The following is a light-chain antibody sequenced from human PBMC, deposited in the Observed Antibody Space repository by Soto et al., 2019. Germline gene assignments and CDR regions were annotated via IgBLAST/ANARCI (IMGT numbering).Light chain of an antibody. V-gene: IGLV2-23*01. J-gene: IGLJ1*01. CDR2: DGS. CDR1: SSDDGAYNL. CDR3: CSYAPGGIYV. Sequence: QSALTQPASVSGSPGQSITISCTGTSSDDGAYNLVSWYQHHPGKAPQLLIYDGSERPSGVSNRFSGSKSGNTASLTISGLQAEDEADYYCCSYAPGGIYVFGTGTKLTVL.